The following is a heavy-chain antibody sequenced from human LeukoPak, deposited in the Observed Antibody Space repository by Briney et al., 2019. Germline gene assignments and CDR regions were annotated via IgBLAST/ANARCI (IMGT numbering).Heavy chain of an antibody. V-gene: IGHV3-7*01. CDR2: IKQDGSEK. CDR1: GFTFSGYA. J-gene: IGHJ4*02. Sequence: PGGSLRLSCAASGFTFSGYAMSWVRQTPGKGLEWVANIKQDGSEKYYVDSVKGRFTISRDNAKNSLYLQMNSLRAEDTAVYYCARVEEERWLQLWHFDYWGQGTLVTVSS. CDR3: ARVEEERWLQLWHFDY. D-gene: IGHD5-24*01.